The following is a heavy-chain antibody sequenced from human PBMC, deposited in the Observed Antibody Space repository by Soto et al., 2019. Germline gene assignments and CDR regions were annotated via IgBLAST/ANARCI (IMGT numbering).Heavy chain of an antibody. CDR2: FDPEDGET. CDR3: ATAYYYDSSGYPTDAFDI. Sequence: ASVNVSCKVSGYTLTELSMHWVRQAPGKGLEWMGGFDPEDGETIYAQKFQGRVTMTEDTSTDTAYMELSSLRSEDTAVYYCATAYYYDSSGYPTDAFDILGQGTMVTVSS. D-gene: IGHD3-22*01. CDR1: GYTLTELS. J-gene: IGHJ3*02. V-gene: IGHV1-24*01.